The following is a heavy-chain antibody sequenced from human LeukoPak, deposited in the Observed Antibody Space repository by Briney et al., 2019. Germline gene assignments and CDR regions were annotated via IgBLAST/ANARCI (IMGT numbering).Heavy chain of an antibody. D-gene: IGHD1-26*01. CDR1: GFTFSDYY. CDR2: ISSSSSYT. Sequence: GGSLRLSCAASGFTFSDYYMSWIRQAPGKGLEWVSYISSSSSYTNYADSVKGRFTISRDNAKNSLYLRMNSLRAEDTAVYYCASTLVGAIDYWGQGTLVTVSS. J-gene: IGHJ4*02. V-gene: IGHV3-11*06. CDR3: ASTLVGAIDY.